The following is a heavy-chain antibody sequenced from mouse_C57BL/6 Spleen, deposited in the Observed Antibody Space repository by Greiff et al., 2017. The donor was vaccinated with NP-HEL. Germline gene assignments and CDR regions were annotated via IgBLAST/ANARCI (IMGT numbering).Heavy chain of an antibody. CDR1: GFSLTSYG. Sequence: QVQLKESGPGLVAPSQSLSITCTVSGFSLTSYGVDWVRQSPGKGLEWLGVIWGVGSTNYNSDLQSRLSISKDHSKSQVFLTMTSLQSDDTAMYCCASGGEGFAYWGQVTLVTVSA. D-gene: IGHD2-13*01. CDR2: IWGVGST. CDR3: ASGGEGFAY. J-gene: IGHJ3*01. V-gene: IGHV2-6*01.